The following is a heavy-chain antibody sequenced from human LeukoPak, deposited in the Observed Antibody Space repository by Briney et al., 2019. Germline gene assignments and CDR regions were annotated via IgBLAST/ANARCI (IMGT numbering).Heavy chain of an antibody. CDR3: AKDQDIVVVIAIGGFDY. CDR2: IRYDGSNK. D-gene: IGHD2-21*01. CDR1: GFTFSSYG. Sequence: GGSLRLSCGVSGFTFSSYGMHWARQAPGKGLEWVAFIRYDGSNKYYADSVKGRFTISRDNSKNTLYLQMNSLRAEDTAVYYCAKDQDIVVVIAIGGFDYWGQGTLVTVSS. V-gene: IGHV3-30*02. J-gene: IGHJ4*02.